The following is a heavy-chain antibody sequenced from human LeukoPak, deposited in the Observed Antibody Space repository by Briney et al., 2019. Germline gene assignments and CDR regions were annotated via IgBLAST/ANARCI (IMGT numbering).Heavy chain of an antibody. CDR1: GYTFTSYD. V-gene: IGHV1-8*01. J-gene: IGHJ6*04. CDR2: MNPNSGYT. CDR3: ARVTYYGSGSYLPLDV. Sequence: ASVKVSCKASGYTFTSYDINWVRQATGQGLEWMGWMNPNSGYTGYAQKFQGRVTMTRNTSISTAYMELSSLRSEDTAVYYCARVTYYGSGSYLPLDVWGKGTTVTISS. D-gene: IGHD3-10*01.